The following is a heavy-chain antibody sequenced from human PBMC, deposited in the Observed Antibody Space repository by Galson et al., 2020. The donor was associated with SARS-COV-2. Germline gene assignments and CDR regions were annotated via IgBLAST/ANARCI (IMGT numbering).Heavy chain of an antibody. CDR1: GFTFTTYG. Sequence: GGSLRPSFEASGFTFTTYGSNWFRQAPGKGLESVSSIRSISTHIYYTDSLKGRSTIPRDNARKSRYLQMNSLTAEDTAVYYCARECVGQEHYDYVWGSYRLGLGGFDIWGQGKMVTVSS. V-gene: IGHV3-21*01. CDR2: IRSISTHI. D-gene: IGHD3-16*02. CDR3: ARECVGQEHYDYVWGSYRLGLGGFDI. J-gene: IGHJ3*02.